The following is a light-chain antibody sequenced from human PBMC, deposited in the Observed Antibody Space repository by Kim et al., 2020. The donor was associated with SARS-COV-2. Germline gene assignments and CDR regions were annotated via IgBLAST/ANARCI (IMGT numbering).Light chain of an antibody. Sequence: SVCDRVTITCRATQTLNNFLAWYQQKPGKAPEVLIYDVSNLQTGVPSRFSGSGSGTEFSLTISSLQPDDFATYYCQQYNAYPLTFGGGTKVDIK. CDR3: QQYNAYPLT. J-gene: IGKJ4*01. CDR2: DVS. V-gene: IGKV1-5*01. CDR1: QTLNNF.